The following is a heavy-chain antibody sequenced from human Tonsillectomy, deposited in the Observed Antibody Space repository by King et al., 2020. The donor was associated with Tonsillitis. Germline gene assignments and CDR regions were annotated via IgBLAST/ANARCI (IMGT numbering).Heavy chain of an antibody. Sequence: QLVQSGAEGKKPESSVKVSCKASGGTFSSYSISWLRQAPCPGLEWMGGSIPIFGTAKYAQKFQGRGTITADESTSTAYMELSSLRSEDTAVYYCAYGDYYNAFDYWGQGTLVTVSS. CDR3: AYGDYYNAFDY. CDR2: SIPIFGTA. J-gene: IGHJ4*02. V-gene: IGHV1-69*01. CDR1: GGTFSSYS. D-gene: IGHD4-17*01.